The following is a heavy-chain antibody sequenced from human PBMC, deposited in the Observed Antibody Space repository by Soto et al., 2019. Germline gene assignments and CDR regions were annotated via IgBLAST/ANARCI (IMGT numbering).Heavy chain of an antibody. J-gene: IGHJ4*02. CDR3: ARDSAYYYDSSGYYFSY. D-gene: IGHD3-22*01. Sequence: QVQLVESGGGVVQPGRSLRLSCAASGFTFSSYAMHWVRQAPGKGLEWVAVISYDGSNKYYADSVKGRFTISRDNSKNTLYLQMNSLRAEDTAVYYCARDSAYYYDSSGYYFSYWGQGTLVTVSS. CDR2: ISYDGSNK. CDR1: GFTFSSYA. V-gene: IGHV3-30-3*01.